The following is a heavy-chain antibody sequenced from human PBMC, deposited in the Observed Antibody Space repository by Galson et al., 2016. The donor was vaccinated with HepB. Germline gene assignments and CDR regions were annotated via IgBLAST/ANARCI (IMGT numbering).Heavy chain of an antibody. V-gene: IGHV3-23*01. CDR1: GFTFSSYA. CDR3: AKAADYYDSSGYYYLNWFDP. Sequence: GSLRLSCAASGFTFSSYAMSWVRQAPGKGLEWVSAISGSGGSTYYADSVKGRFTISRDNSKNTLYLQMNSLRAEDTAVYYCAKAADYYDSSGYYYLNWFDPWGQGTLVTVSS. D-gene: IGHD3-22*01. CDR2: ISGSGGST. J-gene: IGHJ5*02.